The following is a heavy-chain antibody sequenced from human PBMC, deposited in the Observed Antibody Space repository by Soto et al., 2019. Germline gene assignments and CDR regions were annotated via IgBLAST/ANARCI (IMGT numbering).Heavy chain of an antibody. CDR2: SNPNSGDT. J-gene: IGHJ6*02. CDR1: GYSFTGYY. Sequence: GASVEVSCKXSGYSFTGYYIQWVRQAPGQGLEWMGWSNPNSGDTNYAQKFQGRVTMTRDTSIRTAYMELNSLRTDDTAVYFCARPRGGYPYYYYGMDVWGQGTTVTVSS. CDR3: ARPRGGYPYYYYGMDV. V-gene: IGHV1-2*02. D-gene: IGHD5-12*01.